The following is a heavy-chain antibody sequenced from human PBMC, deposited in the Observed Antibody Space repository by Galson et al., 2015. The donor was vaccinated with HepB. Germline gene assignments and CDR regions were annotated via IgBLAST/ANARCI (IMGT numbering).Heavy chain of an antibody. CDR3: ARDGASRGSGWPKKGLGDYWYFDL. V-gene: IGHV3-30*04. J-gene: IGHJ2*01. CDR1: GFTFSSYA. CDR2: ISYDGSNK. Sequence: SLRLSCAASGFTFSSYAMHWVRQAPGKGLEWVAVISYDGSNKYYADSVKGRFTISRDNSKNTLYLQMNSLRAEDTAVYYCARDGASRGSGWPKKGLGDYWYFDLWGRGTLVTVSS. D-gene: IGHD6-19*01.